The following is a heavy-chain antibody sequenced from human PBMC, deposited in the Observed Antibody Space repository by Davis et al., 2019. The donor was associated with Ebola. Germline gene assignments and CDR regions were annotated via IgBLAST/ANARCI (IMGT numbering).Heavy chain of an antibody. Sequence: GESLKISCAASGFPVSSNYMSWVRQAPGKGLEWVSVIYSGGSTYYADSVKGRFTISRHNSKNTLYLQMNSLRAEDTAVYYCWAAALLAWGQGTLVTVSS. CDR3: WAAALLA. CDR1: GFPVSSNY. CDR2: IYSGGST. J-gene: IGHJ5*02. V-gene: IGHV3-53*04. D-gene: IGHD6-13*01.